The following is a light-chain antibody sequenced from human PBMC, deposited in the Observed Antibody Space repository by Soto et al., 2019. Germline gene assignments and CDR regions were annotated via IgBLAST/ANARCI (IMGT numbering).Light chain of an antibody. V-gene: IGKV1-39*01. CDR3: QPSYSTLGT. CDR1: QSISSY. J-gene: IGKJ2*01. Sequence: DIQMTQSPSSLSASVGDRVTITCRASQSISSYLNWYQQKPGKAPKLLIYAASSLHSGVPSRFSGSGSGTDFTLIISSLQPEDFATYYCQPSYSTLGTFGQGTKLEIK. CDR2: AAS.